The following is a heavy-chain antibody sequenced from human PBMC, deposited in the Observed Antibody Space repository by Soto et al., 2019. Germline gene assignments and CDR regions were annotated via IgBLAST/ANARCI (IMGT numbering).Heavy chain of an antibody. V-gene: IGHV4-59*08. CDR2: IYYSGST. D-gene: IGHD3-22*01. Sequence: QVQLQESGPGLVKPSETLSLTCTVSGGSISSYYWSWIRQPPGKGLEWIGYIYYSGSTNYNPSLKSRVTISVDTSTTQFSLKLSSVTAADTAVYYWASLTAAYYLDSSGYSWFDPWGQGTLVTVSS. CDR3: ASLTAAYYLDSSGYSWFDP. CDR1: GGSISSYY. J-gene: IGHJ5*02.